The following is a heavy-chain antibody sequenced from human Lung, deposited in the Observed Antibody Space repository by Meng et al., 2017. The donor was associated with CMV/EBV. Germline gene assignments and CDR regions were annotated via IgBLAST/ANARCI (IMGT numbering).Heavy chain of an antibody. CDR3: ARDPPPDPGIAVAGFFDP. CDR2: INPSSGGT. J-gene: IGHJ5*02. Sequence: ASVXVSXKASGYIFTGYYMHWVRQAPGQGLEWMGWINPSSGGTNYAQKFQGRVTMIRDTSISTAYMELSRLRCDDTAVYDCARDPPPDPGIAVAGFFDPWGQGXLVTVSS. D-gene: IGHD6-19*01. V-gene: IGHV1-2*02. CDR1: GYIFTGYY.